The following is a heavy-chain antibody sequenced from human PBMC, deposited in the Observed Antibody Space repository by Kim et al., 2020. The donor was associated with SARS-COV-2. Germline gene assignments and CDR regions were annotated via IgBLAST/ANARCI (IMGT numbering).Heavy chain of an antibody. CDR1: GGTFSSYA. J-gene: IGHJ6*02. CDR2: IIPIFGTA. V-gene: IGHV1-69*13. Sequence: SVKVSCKASGGTFSSYAISWVRQAPGQGLEWMGGIIPIFGTANYAQKFQGRVTITADESTSTAYMELSSLRSEDTAVYYCARGPIKVVVAATLDYYYGMDVWGQGTTVTVSS. D-gene: IGHD2-15*01. CDR3: ARGPIKVVVAATLDYYYGMDV.